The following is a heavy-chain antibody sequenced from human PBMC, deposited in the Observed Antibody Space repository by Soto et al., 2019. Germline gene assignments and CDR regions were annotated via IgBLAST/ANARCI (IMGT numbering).Heavy chain of an antibody. Sequence: QVQLVQSGAEVKKPGSSVKVSCKASGGTFSSYAISWVRQAPGQGLEWMGGIIPIFGTANYAQKFQGRVTITADDSTSTAYMELSSLRSEDTAVYYCARGARVDGGNSDYYYGMDVWGQGTTVTVSS. J-gene: IGHJ6*02. CDR3: ARGARVDGGNSDYYYGMDV. CDR1: GGTFSSYA. CDR2: IIPIFGTA. V-gene: IGHV1-69*12. D-gene: IGHD2-21*02.